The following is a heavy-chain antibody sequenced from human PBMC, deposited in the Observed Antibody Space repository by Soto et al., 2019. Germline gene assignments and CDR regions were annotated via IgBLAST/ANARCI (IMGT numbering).Heavy chain of an antibody. CDR3: AAPRDEYGSGVSWFTYGMDI. CDR2: LDGAGGST. V-gene: IGHV3-23*01. Sequence: PGGSLRLSCLASGFTFSDFAMTWVCHVPGRGLEWVASLDGAGGSTYYAESVRGRFSISRDNSQNTLFLQMKRLTVDDTAIYYCAAPRDEYGSGVSWFTYGMDIWGQGTTVTVS. D-gene: IGHD3-10*01. J-gene: IGHJ6*02. CDR1: GFTFSDFA.